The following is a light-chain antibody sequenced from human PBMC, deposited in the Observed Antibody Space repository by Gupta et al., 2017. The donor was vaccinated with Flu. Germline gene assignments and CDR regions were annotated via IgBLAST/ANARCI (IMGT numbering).Light chain of an antibody. CDR3: QQYDHLLIT. CDR1: QPITNY. CDR2: DAS. J-gene: IGKJ5*01. V-gene: IGKV1-33*01. Sequence: DIQLTQSPSSLPASVGDRVTITCQARQPITNYLNWYQQKPGIAPKLLIHDASNLATGVPSRFSGSGSGTHSTLTISSLQPEDIGTYYCQQYDHLLITFGQGTQLEIK.